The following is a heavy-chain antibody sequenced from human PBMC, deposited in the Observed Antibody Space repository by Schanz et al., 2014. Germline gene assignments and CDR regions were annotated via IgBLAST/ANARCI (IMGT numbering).Heavy chain of an antibody. CDR3: GRRFSRSYLDF. D-gene: IGHD3-3*01. CDR2: INPSGGST. J-gene: IGHJ4*02. V-gene: IGHV1-46*03. CDR1: GYTFTTYY. Sequence: QVQLLQSGAEVKKPGASMKVSCKASGYTFTTYYMLWVRQAPGQGLEWMGIINPSGGSTRYGQKWQGRITVIADSSTSTVYMELSSLRADDAAVYYCGRRFSRSYLDFWGQGTLITVSS.